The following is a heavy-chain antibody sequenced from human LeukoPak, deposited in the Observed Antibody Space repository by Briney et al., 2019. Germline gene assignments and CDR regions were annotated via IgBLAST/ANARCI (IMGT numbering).Heavy chain of an antibody. CDR2: IYYSGST. Sequence: PSETLSLTCTVSGGSISSYYWSWIRQPPGKGLEWIGYIYYSGSTNYNPSLKSRVTISVDTSKNQFSLKLSSVTAADTAVYYCARVAVAGISGTDGGDYWGQGTLVTVSS. D-gene: IGHD6-19*01. J-gene: IGHJ4*02. CDR3: ARVAVAGISGTDGGDY. V-gene: IGHV4-59*01. CDR1: GGSISSYY.